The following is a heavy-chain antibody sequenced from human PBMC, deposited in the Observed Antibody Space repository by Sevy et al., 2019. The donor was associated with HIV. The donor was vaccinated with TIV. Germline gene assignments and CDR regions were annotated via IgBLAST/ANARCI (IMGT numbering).Heavy chain of an antibody. D-gene: IGHD1-26*01. CDR3: AGENAWGRGYS. CDR1: GGSITSLY. CDR2: IYYNGHI. J-gene: IGHJ4*02. Sequence: SETLSLTCTVSGGSITSLYWNWIRQPPGTGLECIANIYYNGHINYNPSLKSRVTLSLDTSKNQFSLRLSSVTAADTAMYYCAGENAWGRGYSWGQGTLVTVSS. V-gene: IGHV4-59*08.